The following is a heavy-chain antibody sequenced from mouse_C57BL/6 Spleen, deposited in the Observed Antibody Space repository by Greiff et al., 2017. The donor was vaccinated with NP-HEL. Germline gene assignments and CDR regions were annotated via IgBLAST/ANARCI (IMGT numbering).Heavy chain of an antibody. CDR2: IDPETGGT. D-gene: IGHD4-1*01. CDR1: GYTFTDYD. CDR3: TRRGSWAPYYFDY. V-gene: IGHV1-15*01. Sequence: QVQLKESGAELVRPGASVTLSCKASGYTFTDYDMHWVKQTPVHGLEWIGAIDPETGGTAYNHKFKGKAILTADKSSSTAYMELRSLTSEDSAVYYCTRRGSWAPYYFDYWGQGTTLTVSS. J-gene: IGHJ2*01.